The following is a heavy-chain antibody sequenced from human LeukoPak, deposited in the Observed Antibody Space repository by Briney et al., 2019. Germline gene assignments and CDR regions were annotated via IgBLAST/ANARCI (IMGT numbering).Heavy chain of an antibody. CDR3: ARDYARSYFDY. CDR1: GFTVSSNY. CDR2: IFTGGTT. V-gene: IGHV3-53*01. D-gene: IGHD4-17*01. Sequence: GGSLRLSCAASGFTVSSNYVSWVRQVPGKGLELVSVIFTGGTTYYADSVKGRFTISRDNSKNTLYLQVNSLRAEDTAVYYCARDYARSYFDYWGQGTLVTVSS. J-gene: IGHJ4*02.